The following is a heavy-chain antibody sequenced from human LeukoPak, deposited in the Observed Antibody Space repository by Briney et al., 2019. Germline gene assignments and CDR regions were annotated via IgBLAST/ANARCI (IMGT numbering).Heavy chain of an antibody. V-gene: IGHV3-74*01. J-gene: IGHJ4*02. CDR1: GFTFSSYW. D-gene: IGHD4-23*01. CDR3: ARGRPHGNDY. Sequence: GGSLRLSCAASGFTFSSYWMNWVRQAPGKGLVWVSRIASDGSSTTYADSVKGRFSISRDNAKNTLYLQMNSLRVEDTAMYYCARGRPHGNDYWGQGTLVTVSS. CDR2: IASDGSST.